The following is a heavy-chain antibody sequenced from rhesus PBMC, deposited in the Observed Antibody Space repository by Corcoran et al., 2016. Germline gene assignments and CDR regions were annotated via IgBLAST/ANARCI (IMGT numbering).Heavy chain of an antibody. CDR3: TTMTTMRTLDF. D-gene: IGHD1-32*01. V-gene: IGHV1S9*01. J-gene: IGHJ4*01. CDR2: INLRDGKT. CDR1: GDTFTNSY. Sequence: QVQLVQSGAEVKKPGASVKLSCSPSGDTFTNSYINWVRQAPGQLLEWEGWINLRDGKTGHAQKFQGRVTVTRDASTNTAYLDLSNLRSEDTAVYFCTTMTTMRTLDFWGQGVLVTVSS.